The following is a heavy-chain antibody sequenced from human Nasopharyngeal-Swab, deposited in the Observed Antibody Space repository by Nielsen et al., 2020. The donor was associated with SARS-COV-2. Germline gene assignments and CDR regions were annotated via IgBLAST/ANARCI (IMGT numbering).Heavy chain of an antibody. D-gene: IGHD3-10*01. CDR2: IIPIFGTA. CDR3: ARFGVTMVRGVNWFDP. CDR1: GGTFSRYA. J-gene: IGHJ5*02. V-gene: IGHV1-69*13. Sequence: SVKVSCKASGGTFSRYAISWVRQAPGQGLEWMGGIIPIFGTANYAQKFQGRVTITADESTSTAYMELSSLRSEDTAVYYCARFGVTMVRGVNWFDPWGQGTLVTVSS.